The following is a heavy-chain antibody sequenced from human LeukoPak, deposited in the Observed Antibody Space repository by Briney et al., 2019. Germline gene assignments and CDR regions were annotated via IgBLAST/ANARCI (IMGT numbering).Heavy chain of an antibody. D-gene: IGHD2-2*01. V-gene: IGHV4-4*09. CDR3: ARKYCSSTRCYDYFDY. CDR1: GGSISSYY. J-gene: IGHJ4*02. CDR2: IYTSGST. Sequence: SETLSLTCTVSGGSISSYYWSWIRQPPGKGLEWIGYIYTSGSTNYNPSLKSRVTISVDTSKNQFPLKLSSVTAADTAVYYCARKYCSSTRCYDYFDYWGQGTLVTVSS.